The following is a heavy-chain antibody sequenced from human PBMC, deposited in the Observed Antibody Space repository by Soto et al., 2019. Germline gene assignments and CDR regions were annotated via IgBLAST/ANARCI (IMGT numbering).Heavy chain of an antibody. V-gene: IGHV4-59*01. CDR1: GGSISSYY. CDR3: ASMIGDPVLSFDS. D-gene: IGHD3-10*02. CDR2: IFYSGST. J-gene: IGHJ5*01. Sequence: QVQLQESGPGLVKPSETLSLTCTVSGGSISSYYWSWIRQPPGKGLEWIGFIFYSGSTSYNPSLKSRVTISIDTAEYQFSLKLNSVTAADPAVYYCASMIGDPVLSFDSWGQGTLVAVSS.